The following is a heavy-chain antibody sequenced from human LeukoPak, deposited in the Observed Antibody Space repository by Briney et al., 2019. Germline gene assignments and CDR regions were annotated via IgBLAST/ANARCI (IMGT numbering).Heavy chain of an antibody. CDR3: ARDLVRWYSYYMDV. V-gene: IGHV4-30-4*08. J-gene: IGHJ6*03. Sequence: EASETLSLTCTVSGGSISSGDYYWSWIRQPPGKGLEWIGYIYYSGSTYYNPSLKSRVTISVDTSKNQFSLKLSSVTAADTAVYYCARDLVRWYSYYMDVWGKGTTVTVSS. CDR1: GGSISSGDYY. CDR2: IYYSGST. D-gene: IGHD4-23*01.